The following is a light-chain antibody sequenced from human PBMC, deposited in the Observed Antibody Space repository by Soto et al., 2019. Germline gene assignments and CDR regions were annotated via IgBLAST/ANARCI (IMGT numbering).Light chain of an antibody. CDR3: QQRSNWPSIT. Sequence: EIVLTQSPGTLSLSPGERATLSCRASQSVSSRYLAWYQQRPGQAPRLLMYDASNRATGIPARFSGSGSGTDFTLTISSLEPEDFAVYYCQQRSNWPSITFGQGTRLEI. V-gene: IGKV3-11*01. J-gene: IGKJ5*01. CDR1: QSVSSRY. CDR2: DAS.